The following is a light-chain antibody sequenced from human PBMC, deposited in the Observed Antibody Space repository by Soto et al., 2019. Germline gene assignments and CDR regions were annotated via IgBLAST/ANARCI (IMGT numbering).Light chain of an antibody. J-gene: IGKJ2*01. Sequence: EIVMTQSPATLSVSPGERATLSCRASQSVSSNLAWYQQKPGQAPRLLIYGASTRATGIPARFSGSGSGTEFTLTISSLRSEDFAFSYCQQYNNGPPMYTFGQGTKLEIK. CDR1: QSVSSN. CDR2: GAS. CDR3: QQYNNGPPMYT. V-gene: IGKV3-15*01.